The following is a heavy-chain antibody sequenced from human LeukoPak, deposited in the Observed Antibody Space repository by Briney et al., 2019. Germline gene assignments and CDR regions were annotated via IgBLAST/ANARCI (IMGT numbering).Heavy chain of an antibody. Sequence: GASAKVSCKASGYTFTGYYMHWVRQAPGQGLEWMGWINPNSGGTNYAQKFQGRVTMTRDTSISTAYMELSRLRSDDTAVYYCARDRLGCSSTSCYGNWFDPWGQGTLVTVSS. D-gene: IGHD2-2*01. J-gene: IGHJ5*02. CDR2: INPNSGGT. CDR1: GYTFTGYY. CDR3: ARDRLGCSSTSCYGNWFDP. V-gene: IGHV1-2*02.